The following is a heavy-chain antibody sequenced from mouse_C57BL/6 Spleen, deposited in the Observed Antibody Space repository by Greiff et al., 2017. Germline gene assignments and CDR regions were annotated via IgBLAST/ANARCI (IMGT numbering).Heavy chain of an antibody. J-gene: IGHJ2*01. CDR3: ARDYGSSHLYYFDY. CDR1: GYTFTSYG. Sequence: QVQLQQSGAELARPGASVKLSCKASGYTFTSYGISWVKQRTGQGLEWIGEIYPRSGNTYYNEKFKGKATLTADKSSSTAYMELRSLTSEDSAVYFCARDYGSSHLYYFDYWGQGTTLTVSS. V-gene: IGHV1-81*01. CDR2: IYPRSGNT. D-gene: IGHD1-1*01.